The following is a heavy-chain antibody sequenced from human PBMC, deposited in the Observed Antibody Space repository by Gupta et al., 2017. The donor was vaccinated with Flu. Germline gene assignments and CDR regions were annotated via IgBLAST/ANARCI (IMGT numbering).Heavy chain of an antibody. CDR1: DYTFTSYA. CDR3: TTRVSVNIGSGDS. V-gene: IGHV1-3*01. J-gene: IGHJ1*01. D-gene: IGHD3-10*01. Sequence: QVQLVQSGAEVKKPGASVKVSCKSSDYTFTSYAMNWVSQAPVQRLEWMGGIKGGNGNTKDAQHVRGRVTINRDKFGRKAHMDLRRRRYEDTDVCYCTTRVSVNIGSGDSWGQGTLVPVSS. CDR2: IKGGNGNT.